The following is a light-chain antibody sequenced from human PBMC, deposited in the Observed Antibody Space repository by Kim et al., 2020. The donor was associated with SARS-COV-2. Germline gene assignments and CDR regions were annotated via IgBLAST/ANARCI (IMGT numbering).Light chain of an antibody. V-gene: IGKV3-11*01. CDR2: DAS. Sequence: EIVFTQSPATLSLSPGERATLSCRASQSVSSYLAWYQQKPGQAPRLLIYDASNRATGIPARFRGSGSGTDFTLTISSLEPEDFAVYYCQQRSNWPPLTFGGGTKVDIK. CDR1: QSVSSY. J-gene: IGKJ4*01. CDR3: QQRSNWPPLT.